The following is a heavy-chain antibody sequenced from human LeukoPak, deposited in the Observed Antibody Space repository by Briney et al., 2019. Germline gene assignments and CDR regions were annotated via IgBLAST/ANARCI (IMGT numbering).Heavy chain of an antibody. CDR3: ARDGDPSYGSDPFFDY. CDR1: GYTFTSYG. J-gene: IGHJ4*02. CDR2: ISAYNGNT. D-gene: IGHD3-10*01. V-gene: IGHV1-18*01. Sequence: ASVTVSFTSSGYTFTSYGISWVRQDPGQGLEWMGWISAYNGNTNYAQNLQGRVTMTTDTSTSTAYMELRSLRSDDTAVYYCARDGDPSYGSDPFFDYWGQGTLVTVSS.